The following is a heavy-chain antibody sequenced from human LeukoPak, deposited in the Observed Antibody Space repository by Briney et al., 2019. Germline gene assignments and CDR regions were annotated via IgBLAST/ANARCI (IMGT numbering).Heavy chain of an antibody. J-gene: IGHJ5*02. CDR3: ARGRYRYSWFDP. D-gene: IGHD1-26*01. CDR1: GGSISSSSYY. CDR2: IYCSGST. V-gene: IGHV4-39*07. Sequence: SETLSLTCTVSGGSISSSSYYWGWIHQPPGKGLEWIGSIYCSGSTYYNPSLKSRVTISVDTSKNQFSLKLSSVTAADTAVYYCARGRYRYSWFDPWGQGTLVTVSS.